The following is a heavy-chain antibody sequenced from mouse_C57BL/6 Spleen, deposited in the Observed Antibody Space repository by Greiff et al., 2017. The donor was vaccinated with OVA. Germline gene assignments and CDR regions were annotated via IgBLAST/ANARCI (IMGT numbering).Heavy chain of an antibody. D-gene: IGHD1-1*01. CDR1: GYTFTSYG. CDR3: ARGGTTVVAFKGIDD. Sequence: VQLQESGAELARPGASVKLSCKASGYTFTSYGISWVKQRTGQGLEWIGEIYHRSGNTYYNENLPGKATLTADKSSSTTCMELRSLTSKDSAVYFCARGGTTVVAFKGIDDWGQGTTLTVTA. J-gene: IGHJ2*01. CDR2: IYHRSGNT. V-gene: IGHV1-81*01.